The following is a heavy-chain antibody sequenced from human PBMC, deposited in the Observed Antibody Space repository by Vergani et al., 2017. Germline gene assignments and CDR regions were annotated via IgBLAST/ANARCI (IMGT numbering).Heavy chain of an antibody. Sequence: ELQLVESGGGLVQPGGSLRLSCAASGSTVSGNYMTWVRQAPGKGLEWVSHIYSGDETYYADSVKGRVTISRDTSKKHLHRQINNLRVEDTAVYYCERGNFSGLGTYVDPWGQGTLGTLSS. V-gene: IGHV3-66*02. D-gene: IGHD3-10*01. J-gene: IGHJ5*01. CDR2: IYSGDET. CDR1: GSTVSGNY. CDR3: ERGNFSGLGTYVDP.